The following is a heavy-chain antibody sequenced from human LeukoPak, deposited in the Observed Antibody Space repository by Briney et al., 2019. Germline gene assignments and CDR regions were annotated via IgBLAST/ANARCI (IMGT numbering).Heavy chain of an antibody. D-gene: IGHD3-10*01. Sequence: GGTLRLSCAASGFTFSSYGMSWVRQAPGKGLEWVGFIRSKAYGGTTEYAASVKGRFTISRDDSKSIAYLQVKSLKTEDTAVYYCTGSFGELSFFAYWGQGTLVTVSS. CDR1: GFTFSSYG. CDR3: TGSFGELSFFAY. J-gene: IGHJ4*02. CDR2: IRSKAYGGTT. V-gene: IGHV3-49*04.